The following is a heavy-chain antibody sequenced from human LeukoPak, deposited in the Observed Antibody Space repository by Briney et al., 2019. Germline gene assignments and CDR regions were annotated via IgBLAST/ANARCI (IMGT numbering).Heavy chain of an antibody. CDR2: ISYDGSNK. D-gene: IGHD3-22*01. CDR1: GFTFSSYG. CDR3: ARVQPDSSGYYQAY. V-gene: IGHV3-30*03. Sequence: PGGSLRLSCAASGFTFSSYGMHWVRQAPGKGLEWVAVISYDGSNKYYADSVKGRFTISRDNSKNTLYLQMNSLRAEDTAVYYCARVQPDSSGYYQAYWGQGTLVTVSS. J-gene: IGHJ4*02.